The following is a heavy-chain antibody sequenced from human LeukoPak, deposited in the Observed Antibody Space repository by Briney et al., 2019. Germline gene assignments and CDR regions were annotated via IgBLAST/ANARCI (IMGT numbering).Heavy chain of an antibody. Sequence: PSETLSLTCTVSGGSISSYYWSWIRQPPGKGLEWIGYIYYSGSTNYNPSLKSRVTISVDTSKNQFSLKLSSVTAADTAVYYCARDPIRPVTKRGRREGGWFDPWGQGTLVTVSS. D-gene: IGHD4-17*01. CDR3: ARDPIRPVTKRGRREGGWFDP. CDR1: GGSISSYY. CDR2: IYYSGST. J-gene: IGHJ5*02. V-gene: IGHV4-59*01.